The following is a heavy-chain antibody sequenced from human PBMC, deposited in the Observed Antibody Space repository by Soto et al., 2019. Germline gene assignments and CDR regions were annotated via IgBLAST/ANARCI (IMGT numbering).Heavy chain of an antibody. CDR2: INAGNGDT. V-gene: IGHV1-3*01. CDR3: ARGGSSLRYYYYYGMDV. D-gene: IGHD6-6*01. J-gene: IGHJ6*02. Sequence: ASVKVSCKASGYTFTSYAMHWVRQAPGQRLEWMGWINAGNGDTKYSQKFRGRVTITRDTSASTAYMELSSLRSEDTAVYYCARGGSSLRYYYYYGMDVWGQGTTVTV. CDR1: GYTFTSYA.